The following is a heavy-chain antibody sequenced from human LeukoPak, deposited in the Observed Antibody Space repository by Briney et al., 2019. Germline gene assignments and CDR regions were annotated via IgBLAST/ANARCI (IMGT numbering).Heavy chain of an antibody. CDR2: IYYSGST. V-gene: IGHV4-59*01. D-gene: IGHD2-8*01. CDR3: ARGYCTNGVCYTAYYYYYMDV. CDR1: VGSISSYY. Sequence: PSETLSLTCTVSVGSISSYYWSWIRQPPGKGLEWIGYIYYSGSTNYNPSLKSRVTISVDTSKNQFSLKLSSVTAADTAVYYCARGYCTNGVCYTAYYYYYMDVWGKGTTVTVSS. J-gene: IGHJ6*03.